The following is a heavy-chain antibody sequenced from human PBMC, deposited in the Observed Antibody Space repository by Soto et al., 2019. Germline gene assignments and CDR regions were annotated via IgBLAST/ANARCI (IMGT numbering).Heavy chain of an antibody. Sequence: QVFLVQSGAEVKKPGASVKVSCKTSGYTFTTYYMHWVRQAPGQRLEWMGVINPSDGSTYAAQKFQGSVNMTRDKSTSTVYLELSSLRAEGSAMYCCVRDRFGSGDSGDWGQGTLVTVSS. CDR3: VRDRFGSGDSGD. V-gene: IGHV1-46*01. CDR2: INPSDGST. CDR1: GYTFTTYY. J-gene: IGHJ4*02. D-gene: IGHD4-17*01.